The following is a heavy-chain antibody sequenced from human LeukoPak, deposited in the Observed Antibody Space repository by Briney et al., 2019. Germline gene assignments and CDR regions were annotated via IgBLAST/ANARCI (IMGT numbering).Heavy chain of an antibody. J-gene: IGHJ3*02. CDR2: IYYSGST. CDR3: ARGAGSTTSNDAFDI. V-gene: IGHV4-39*02. CDR1: GGSISSSSYY. D-gene: IGHD1-1*01. Sequence: SETLSLTCTVSGGSISSSSYYWVWLRQPPGKGLEWIGSIYYSGSTYYNPSLKSRVTKSVDMSKNQFSLKLSSVTAADTAVYYCARGAGSTTSNDAFDIWGQGTMVTVSS.